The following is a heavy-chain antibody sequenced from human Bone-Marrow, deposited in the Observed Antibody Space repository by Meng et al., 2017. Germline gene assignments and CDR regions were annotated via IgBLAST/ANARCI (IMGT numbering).Heavy chain of an antibody. V-gene: IGHV1-2*06. CDR2: INPKSGDT. CDR3: ARDEDISAAGKLFGDY. Sequence: GQLGRPGAEVKKPGASVKVSCKASGYTFPDYWLHWVRRAPGQGLEWMGRINPKSGDTHYAQRFQGRVTMTGDTSISTAYMELSGLRSDDTAMYYCARDEDISAAGKLFGDYWGQGTLVTVSS. D-gene: IGHD6-13*01. J-gene: IGHJ4*02. CDR1: GYTFPDYW.